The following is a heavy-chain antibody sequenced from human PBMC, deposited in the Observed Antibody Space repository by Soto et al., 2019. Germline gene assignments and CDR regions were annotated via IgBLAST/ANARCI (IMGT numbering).Heavy chain of an antibody. Sequence: QPGGSLRLSCSASGFTFSSYAMHWVRQAPGKGLEDVSAISSNGGGTSYADSVKGRFTISRDNSKNTLYLQMSSLRAEDTAVYYCVKSPQHYYDSSGFDYWGQGTLVTVSS. J-gene: IGHJ4*02. D-gene: IGHD3-22*01. CDR1: GFTFSSYA. CDR2: ISSNGGGT. CDR3: VKSPQHYYDSSGFDY. V-gene: IGHV3-64D*08.